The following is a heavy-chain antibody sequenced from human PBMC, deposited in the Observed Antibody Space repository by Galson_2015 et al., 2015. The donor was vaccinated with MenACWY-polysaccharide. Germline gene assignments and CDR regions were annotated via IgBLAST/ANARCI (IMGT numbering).Heavy chain of an antibody. Sequence: SLRLSCAASGFTFGDYAMSWFRQAPGKGLEWVGFIRSKAYGGPTEYAASVKGRFTISRDDSKSIAYLQMNSLKTEDTAVYYCTRGIMITFGGVIANHRYYFDYWGQGTLDTVSS. CDR3: TRGIMITFGGVIANHRYYFDY. D-gene: IGHD3-16*02. V-gene: IGHV3-49*03. CDR1: GFTFGDYA. CDR2: IRSKAYGGPT. J-gene: IGHJ4*02.